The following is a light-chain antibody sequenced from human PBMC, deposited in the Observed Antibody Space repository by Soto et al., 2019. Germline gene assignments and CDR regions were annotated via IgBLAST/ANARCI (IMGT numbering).Light chain of an antibody. Sequence: DLPMTPSPSTLSGSVGDRVTITCRASQTISSWLAWYQQKPGKAPKLLIYKASTLKSGVPSRFSGSGSGTEFSLTISSLQSEDFAIYYCQQYNRGSWTFGQGTKV. V-gene: IGKV1-5*03. CDR3: QQYNRGSWT. CDR1: QTISSW. J-gene: IGKJ1*01. CDR2: KAS.